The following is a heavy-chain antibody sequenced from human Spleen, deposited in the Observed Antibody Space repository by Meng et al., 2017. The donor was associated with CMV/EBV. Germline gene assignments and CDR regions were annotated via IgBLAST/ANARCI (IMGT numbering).Heavy chain of an antibody. CDR1: GDIFTSYY. V-gene: IGHV1-46*01. CDR3: ARSNYDFWNGYYPDY. CDR2: INPSGGST. Sequence: SGDIFTSYYVHWVRQARGQGLEWMGIINPSGGSTSYAQKFQGRVTMTRDTSRSTVYMDLSSLRSEDTAVYYCARSNYDFWNGYYPDYWGQGTLVTVSS. J-gene: IGHJ4*02. D-gene: IGHD3-3*01.